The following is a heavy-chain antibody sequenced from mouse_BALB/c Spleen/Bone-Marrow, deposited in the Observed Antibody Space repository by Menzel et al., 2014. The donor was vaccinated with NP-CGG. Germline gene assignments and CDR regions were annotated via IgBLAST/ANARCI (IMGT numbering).Heavy chain of an antibody. Sequence: QVQLQQSGAELVKPGASVELSCKASGYTFTTYDINWMRQRPEQGLEWIGWIFPGDGTTKYNEKFKGKATLTTDKSSSTAYMQFSRLTSEDSAVYFCARNYRYAWFVYWGQGTLVTVSA. CDR2: IFPGDGTT. CDR1: GYTFTTYD. J-gene: IGHJ3*01. V-gene: IGHV1-85*01. CDR3: ARNYRYAWFVY. D-gene: IGHD2-14*01.